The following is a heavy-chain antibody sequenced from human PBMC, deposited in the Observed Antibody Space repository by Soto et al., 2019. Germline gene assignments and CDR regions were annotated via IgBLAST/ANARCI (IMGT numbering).Heavy chain of an antibody. V-gene: IGHV1-2*02. Sequence: GXSVKVSCKASGYTFSDYYMHWVRQAPGQGFEWMGWINANSGGTTYAQKFQGRVTMTRDTSISTAYMELSRLSSDDTAIYYCARLQIEVAGTNWGQGTLVTVSS. J-gene: IGHJ4*02. D-gene: IGHD6-19*01. CDR2: INANSGGT. CDR1: GYTFSDYY. CDR3: ARLQIEVAGTN.